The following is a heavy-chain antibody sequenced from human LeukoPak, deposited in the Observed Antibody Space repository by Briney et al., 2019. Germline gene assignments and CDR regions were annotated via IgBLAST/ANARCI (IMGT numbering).Heavy chain of an antibody. J-gene: IGHJ4*02. CDR2: INSDGRST. D-gene: IGHD3-10*01. CDR1: GFTFSSNL. CDR3: ARDFSGAIDY. Sequence: GGSLRLSCAASGFTFSSNLMHWVRQRPGKGLVWVSHINSDGRSTRYADSVKGRFTISRDNAKNTVYLQMDSLRAEDTAVYFCARDFSGAIDYWGQGTQVTVSS. V-gene: IGHV3-74*01.